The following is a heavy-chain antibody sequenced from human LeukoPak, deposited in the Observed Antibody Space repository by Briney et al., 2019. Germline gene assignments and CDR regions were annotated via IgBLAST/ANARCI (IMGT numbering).Heavy chain of an antibody. CDR1: GFTFSSYA. CDR2: ISYDGSNK. D-gene: IGHD3-9*01. J-gene: IGHJ6*02. CDR3: ARVLGGTRYYDILTAQFTSYYYYGMDV. V-gene: IGHV3-30*04. Sequence: GGSLRLSCAASGFTFSSYAMHWVRQAPGKGLEWVAVISYDGSNKYYADSVKGRFTISRDNSKNTLYLQMNSLRAEDTAVYYCARVLGGTRYYDILTAQFTSYYYYGMDVWGQGTTVTVSS.